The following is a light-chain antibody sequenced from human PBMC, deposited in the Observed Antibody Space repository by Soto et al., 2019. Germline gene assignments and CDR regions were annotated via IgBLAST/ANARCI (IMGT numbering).Light chain of an antibody. CDR2: GAS. J-gene: IGKJ4*01. CDR1: QSVSSTY. V-gene: IGKV3D-20*02. CDR3: QQRIDWPLT. Sequence: EIVLAQSPGTLSLSPGERATLSCRASQSVSSTYLAWYQQNPGQAPRLLIYGASSRATGIPDRFSGSGSGTDFTLTISRLEPEDFAVYYCQQRIDWPLTFGGGTKVDIK.